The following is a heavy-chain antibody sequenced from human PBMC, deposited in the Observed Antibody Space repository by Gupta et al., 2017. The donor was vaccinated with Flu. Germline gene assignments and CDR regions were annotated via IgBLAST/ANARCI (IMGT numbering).Heavy chain of an antibody. CDR2: ISAYNGHT. V-gene: IGHV1-18*01. CDR1: GYTFTDYG. J-gene: IGHJ5*02. D-gene: IGHD2-15*01. Sequence: QVQLAQSGAEVKKPGASVKVSCKASGYTFTDYGINWVRQAPGQGLEWMGWISAYNGHTNYAQNLQGRVTITTDTPTTTAYMELRSLRSDDTAVYYCAGDTRYSDTWGRGTLVTVSS. CDR3: AGDTRYSDT.